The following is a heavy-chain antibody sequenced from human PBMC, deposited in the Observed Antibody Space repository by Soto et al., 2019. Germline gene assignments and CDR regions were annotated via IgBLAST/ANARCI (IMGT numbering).Heavy chain of an antibody. D-gene: IGHD6-6*01. CDR1: GGTFSSYA. Sequence: QVQLVQSGAEVKKPGSSVKVSCKASGGTFSSYAISWVRQAPGQGLEWMGGIIPIFGTANYAQKFQGRVTITADESTSTPYMELSSLRSDDTAVYYCARVNSSSSEIYYYGMDVWGQGTTVTVSS. J-gene: IGHJ6*02. CDR2: IIPIFGTA. V-gene: IGHV1-69*01. CDR3: ARVNSSSSEIYYYGMDV.